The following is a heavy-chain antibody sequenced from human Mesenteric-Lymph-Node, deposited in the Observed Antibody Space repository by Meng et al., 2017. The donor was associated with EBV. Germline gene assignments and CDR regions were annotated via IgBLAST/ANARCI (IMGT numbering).Heavy chain of an antibody. CDR1: GLIFSISP. J-gene: IGHJ4*02. CDR3: ANTYVFEY. Sequence: EVQVVECGGRLVKPRGSLRLPCATHGLIFSISPVSWVPQEPGKGLAWVGDSTGSGDGTDYADSVTGRFTISRDNSKNTLYLQLNSLRAEDTAVYYCANTYVFEYWGQGTLVTVSS. D-gene: IGHD2/OR15-2a*01. V-gene: IGHV3-23*04. CDR2: STGSGDGT.